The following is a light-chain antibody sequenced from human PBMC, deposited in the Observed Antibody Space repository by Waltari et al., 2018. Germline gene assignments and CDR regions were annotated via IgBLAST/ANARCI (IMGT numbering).Light chain of an antibody. CDR1: SSNVGSYKL. Sequence: QSALTQPASVSGSPGQSITISCSGSSSNVGSYKLVSWYQQNPGKAPKLMIYEVDKRASGIPGRFSGSKSDSTASLTISGLQAEDEAVYSCCSYAGSTFVFGGGTQLTVL. V-gene: IGLV2-23*02. J-gene: IGLJ7*01. CDR3: CSYAGSTFV. CDR2: EVD.